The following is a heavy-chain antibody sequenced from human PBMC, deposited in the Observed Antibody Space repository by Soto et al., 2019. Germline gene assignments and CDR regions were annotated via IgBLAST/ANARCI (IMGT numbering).Heavy chain of an antibody. Sequence: GGSLRLSCAASGFTFSNYAMSWVRQAPGKGLEWVSDISGSGGNTYYADSVKGRFTISRDNSKNTLYLQMNSLRGEDTAIFYCAKDSTPYSGSAVFDFWGQGTLVTVSS. CDR1: GFTFSNYA. D-gene: IGHD5-12*01. CDR3: AKDSTPYSGSAVFDF. V-gene: IGHV3-23*01. CDR2: ISGSGGNT. J-gene: IGHJ4*02.